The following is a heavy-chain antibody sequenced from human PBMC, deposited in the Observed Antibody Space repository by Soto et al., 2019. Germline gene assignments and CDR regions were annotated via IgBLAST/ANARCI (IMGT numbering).Heavy chain of an antibody. J-gene: IGHJ3*02. CDR3: ARGIVGATTMWDAFDI. V-gene: IGHV4-4*02. CDR1: GGSISSSNL. CDR2: IYHSGSI. Sequence: SETLSLTCAVSGGSISSSNLWSWVRQPPGKGLEWIGEIYHSGSINYNPSLKSRVTISVDKSKNQFSLKLSSVTAADTAVYYCARGIVGATTMWDAFDIWGQGTMVTVSS. D-gene: IGHD1-26*01.